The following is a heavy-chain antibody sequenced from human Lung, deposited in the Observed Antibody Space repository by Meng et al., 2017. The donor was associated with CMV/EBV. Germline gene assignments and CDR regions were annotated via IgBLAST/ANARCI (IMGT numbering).Heavy chain of an antibody. CDR2: IIPLLNKA. J-gene: IGHJ5*02. Sequence: SVKVSCKAPEGTFKSYSIRWMRQAPGQGLEWMGGIIPLLNKAHYAEKFKGRVTITADKSTSTAYMELRGLKIEDTAVYYCARVLVLIKIDTEEYNWFDPWGQGTPVTFSS. V-gene: IGHV1-69*10. D-gene: IGHD2-8*01. CDR1: EGTFKSYS. CDR3: ARVLVLIKIDTEEYNWFDP.